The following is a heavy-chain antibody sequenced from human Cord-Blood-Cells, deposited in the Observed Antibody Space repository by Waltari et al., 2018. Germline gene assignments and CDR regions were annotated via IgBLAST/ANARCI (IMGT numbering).Heavy chain of an antibody. V-gene: IGHV4-4*02. CDR3: ARSSSGTFDY. D-gene: IGHD6-6*01. CDR2: IYHSGST. CDR1: XGXXXXXXX. J-gene: IGHJ4*02. Sequence: QVQLQESGPGLVKPSGTXXXXXXXXXGXXXXXXXXXWVRQPPGKGLEWIGEIYHSGSTNYNPSLKSRVTISVDKSKNQFSLKLSSVTAADTAVYYCARSSSGTFDYRGQGTLVTVSS.